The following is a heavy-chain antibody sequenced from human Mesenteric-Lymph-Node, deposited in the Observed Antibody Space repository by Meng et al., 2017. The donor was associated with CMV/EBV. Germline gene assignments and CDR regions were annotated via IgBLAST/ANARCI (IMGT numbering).Heavy chain of an antibody. V-gene: IGHV3-11*04. CDR3: AREKYSGSWKDAFDI. J-gene: IGHJ3*02. CDR2: ISSGSTTI. CDR1: GFTFSDYY. Sequence: ISCVASGFTFSDYYMSWIRQAPGKGLDWVSYISSGSTTIHYADSVKGRFTTSRDNAKNSLYLQMNSLRVEDTAVYYCAREKYSGSWKDAFDIWGQGTMVTVSS. D-gene: IGHD6-13*01.